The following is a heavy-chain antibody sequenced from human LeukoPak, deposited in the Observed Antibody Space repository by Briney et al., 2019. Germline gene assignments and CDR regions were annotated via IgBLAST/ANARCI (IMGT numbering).Heavy chain of an antibody. CDR3: ARTYNGSSHFDY. CDR2: ISSSGGYI. D-gene: IGHD1-26*01. CDR1: GFSFSSHY. J-gene: IGHJ4*02. Sequence: NPGGSLRLSCAASGFSFSSHYMNWVRQAPGKGLEWVSSISSSGGYIYSADSVKGRFTISRDNAKNSVYLLMNSLRAEDTAVYYCARTYNGSSHFDYWGQGTLVTVSS. V-gene: IGHV3-21*01.